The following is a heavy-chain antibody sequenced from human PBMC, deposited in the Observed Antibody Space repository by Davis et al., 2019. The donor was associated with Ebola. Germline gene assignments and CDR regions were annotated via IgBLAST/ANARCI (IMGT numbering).Heavy chain of an antibody. Sequence: GESLKISCVASGFTFGSYAMSWVRLVPGKGLEWVSTITSRYDTHSTDSVRGRFTISRDNSTNTLYLQMNSLRAEDTAMFYCASGQTRSSSVDYWGQGTLVTVSS. V-gene: IGHV3-23*01. D-gene: IGHD3/OR15-3a*01. J-gene: IGHJ4*02. CDR3: ASGQTRSSSVDY. CDR1: GFTFGSYA. CDR2: ITSRYDT.